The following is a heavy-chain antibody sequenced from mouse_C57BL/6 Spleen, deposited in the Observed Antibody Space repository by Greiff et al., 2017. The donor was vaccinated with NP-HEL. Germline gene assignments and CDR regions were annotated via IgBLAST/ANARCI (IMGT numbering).Heavy chain of an antibody. CDR3: ARVNWDKDYYAMDY. Sequence: EVKLVESEGGLVQPGSSMKLSCTASGFTFSDYYMAWVRQVPEKGLEWVANINYDGSSTYYLDSLKSRFIISRDNAKNILYLQMSSLKSEDTATYYCARVNWDKDYYAMDYWGQGTSVTVSS. D-gene: IGHD4-1*01. J-gene: IGHJ4*01. CDR1: GFTFSDYY. V-gene: IGHV5-16*01. CDR2: INYDGSST.